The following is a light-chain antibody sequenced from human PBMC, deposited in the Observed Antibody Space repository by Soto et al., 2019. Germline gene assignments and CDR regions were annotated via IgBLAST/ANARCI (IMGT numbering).Light chain of an antibody. CDR2: GTS. J-gene: IGKJ1*01. CDR1: QSVSSNS. V-gene: IGKV3-20*01. CDR3: QEYVDSPPT. Sequence: EIVLTQSPGTLSLSPGESATLSCRASQSVSSNSLAWYRRNPGQPPSLLIYGTSTRATDIPRRFIGSGSGTDVTLTITRLETEDFAVYCCQEYVDSPPTFRQGTKVEVK.